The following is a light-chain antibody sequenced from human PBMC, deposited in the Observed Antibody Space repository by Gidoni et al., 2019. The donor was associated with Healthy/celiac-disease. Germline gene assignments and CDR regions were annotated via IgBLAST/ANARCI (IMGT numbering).Light chain of an antibody. V-gene: IGKV1-39*01. Sequence: DIQMTQSPSSLSASVGDRVTIPCRASQSIRSYLNWYPQKPGKAPKLLIYAASSLQSGVPSRFSGSGSGTDFTLTISSLQPEDFATYYCQQSYSTPWTFGQGTKVEIK. CDR1: QSIRSY. CDR3: QQSYSTPWT. J-gene: IGKJ1*01. CDR2: AAS.